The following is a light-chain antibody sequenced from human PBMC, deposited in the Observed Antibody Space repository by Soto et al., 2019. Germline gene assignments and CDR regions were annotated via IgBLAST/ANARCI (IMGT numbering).Light chain of an antibody. J-gene: IGKJ2*01. CDR2: AAS. Sequence: DIPMTQSPYFLSASVGDRVTITCRASQSIDSYLNWYQQKPGTAPKLLIYAASSLQSGVPSRFSGSGSGTDFTLTISSLQPEDSATYFCQQSYSTPMYTFGQGTKLEIK. V-gene: IGKV1-39*01. CDR3: QQSYSTPMYT. CDR1: QSIDSY.